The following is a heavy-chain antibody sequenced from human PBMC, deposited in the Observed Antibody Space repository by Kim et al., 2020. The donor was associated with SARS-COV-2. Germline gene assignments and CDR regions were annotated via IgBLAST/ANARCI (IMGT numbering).Heavy chain of an antibody. CDR3: ARFEGGCHCLDY. J-gene: IGHJ4*02. Sequence: YYIDSVKGRFTISRDNSKNTLYLQMTSLRVEDTAVYYCARFEGGCHCLDYWGQGTLVTVSS. D-gene: IGHD2-15*01. V-gene: IGHV3-33*01.